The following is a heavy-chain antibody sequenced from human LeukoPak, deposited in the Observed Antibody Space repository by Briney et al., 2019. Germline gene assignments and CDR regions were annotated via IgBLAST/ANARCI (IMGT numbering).Heavy chain of an antibody. CDR3: ARDRWFGESLPAHFDY. CDR2: ISSTGSTV. CDR1: GFTFSSYS. J-gene: IGHJ4*02. D-gene: IGHD3-10*01. Sequence: GGSLRLSCAVSGFTFSSYSMSWVRQAPGKGLEWISYISSTGSTVHYADSVEGRFTISRDNAQNSLYLQMNNLRAEDTAVYYCARDRWFGESLPAHFDYWGQGTLVTVSS. V-gene: IGHV3-48*01.